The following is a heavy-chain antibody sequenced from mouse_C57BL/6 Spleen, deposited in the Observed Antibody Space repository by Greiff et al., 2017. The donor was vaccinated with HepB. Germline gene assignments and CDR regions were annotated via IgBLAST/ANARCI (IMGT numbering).Heavy chain of an antibody. V-gene: IGHV5-17*01. Sequence: EVKLVESGGGLVKPGGSLKLSCAASGFTFSDYGMHWVRQAPEKGLEWVAYISSGSSTIYYADTVKGRFTISRDNAKNTLFLHMTSLRSEDTAMYYCARSSFYYGSSYWYFDVWGTGTTVTVSS. D-gene: IGHD1-1*01. J-gene: IGHJ1*03. CDR2: ISSGSSTI. CDR1: GFTFSDYG. CDR3: ARSSFYYGSSYWYFDV.